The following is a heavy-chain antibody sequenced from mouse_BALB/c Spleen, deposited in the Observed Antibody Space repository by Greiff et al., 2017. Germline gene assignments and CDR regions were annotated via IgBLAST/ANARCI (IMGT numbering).Heavy chain of an antibody. Sequence: EVQLQESGPGLVKPSQSLSLTCSVTGYSITSGYYWNWIRQFPGNKLEWMGYISYDGSNNYNPSLKNRISITRDTSKNQFFLKLNSVTTEDTATYYCARNWDVKEAMDYWGQGTSVAVSS. J-gene: IGHJ4*01. CDR2: ISYDGSN. CDR3: ARNWDVKEAMDY. CDR1: GYSITSGYY. V-gene: IGHV3-6*02. D-gene: IGHD4-1*01.